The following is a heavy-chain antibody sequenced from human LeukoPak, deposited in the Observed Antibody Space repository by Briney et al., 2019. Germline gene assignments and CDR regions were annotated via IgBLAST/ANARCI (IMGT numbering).Heavy chain of an antibody. V-gene: IGHV4-39*01. J-gene: IGHJ4*02. CDR3: ARDYGDYYFDY. Sequence: SETLSLTCTVSGGSISSSSYYWGWIRQPPGKGLEWIGSIYYSGSTYYNPSLKSRVTISVDTSKNQFSLKLSSVTAAGTAVYYCARDYGDYYFDYWGQGTLVTVSS. CDR2: IYYSGST. CDR1: GGSISSSSYY. D-gene: IGHD4-17*01.